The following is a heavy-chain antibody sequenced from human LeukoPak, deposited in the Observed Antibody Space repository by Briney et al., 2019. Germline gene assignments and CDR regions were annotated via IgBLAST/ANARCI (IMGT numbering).Heavy chain of an antibody. D-gene: IGHD2-8*01. CDR2: INPNSGGT. CDR1: GYTFTGYY. J-gene: IGHJ4*02. V-gene: IGHV1-2*02. CDR3: ARVLRKEDIVLMVYAIGALDY. Sequence: ASVKVSCKASGYTFTGYYMHWVRQAPGQGLEWMGWINPNSGGTNYAQKFQGRVTMTRDTSISTAYMELSRLRSDDTAVYYCARVLRKEDIVLMVYAIGALDYWGQGILVTVSS.